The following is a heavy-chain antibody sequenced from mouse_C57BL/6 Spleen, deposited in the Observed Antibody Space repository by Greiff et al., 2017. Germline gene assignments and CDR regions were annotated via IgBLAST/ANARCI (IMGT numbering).Heavy chain of an antibody. CDR1: GYTFTSYW. J-gene: IGHJ4*01. Sequence: QVQLQQPGAELVKPGASVKLSCKASGYTFTSYWMHWVKQRPGQGLEWIGMIHPNSGSTNYNEKFKSKATLTVDKPSSTAYMQLSSLTSDDSAVYYCARSGDYDGAFYAMDYWGQGTSVTVSS. CDR3: ARSGDYDGAFYAMDY. D-gene: IGHD2-4*01. CDR2: IHPNSGST. V-gene: IGHV1-64*01.